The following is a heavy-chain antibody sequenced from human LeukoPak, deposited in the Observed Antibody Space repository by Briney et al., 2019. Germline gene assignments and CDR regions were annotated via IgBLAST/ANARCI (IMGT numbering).Heavy chain of an antibody. D-gene: IGHD2-2*01. J-gene: IGHJ6*03. CDR1: GFTFGDYA. CDR3: RVVPAAKAAYYYYYMDV. V-gene: IGHV3-49*04. CDR2: IRSKAYGGTT. Sequence: QPGGSLRLSCTASGFTFGDYAMSWVRQAPGKGLEWVGFIRSKAYGGTTEYAASVKGRFTISRDDSKSIAYLQMNSLKTEDTAVYYCRVVPAAKAAYYYYYMDVWGKGTTVTVSS.